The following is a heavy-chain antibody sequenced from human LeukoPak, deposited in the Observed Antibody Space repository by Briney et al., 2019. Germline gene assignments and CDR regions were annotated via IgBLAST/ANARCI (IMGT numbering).Heavy chain of an antibody. V-gene: IGHV4-59*12. J-gene: IGHJ4*02. CDR1: GGSISSYY. CDR3: ARSPGYGTSYYFDY. CDR2: IYYSGST. Sequence: SETLSLTCTVSGGSISSYYWSWIRQPPGKGLEWIGYIYYSGSTNYNPSLKSRVTISVDTSKNQFSLKLSSVTAADTAVYYCARSPGYGTSYYFDYWGQGTLVTVSS. D-gene: IGHD5-12*01.